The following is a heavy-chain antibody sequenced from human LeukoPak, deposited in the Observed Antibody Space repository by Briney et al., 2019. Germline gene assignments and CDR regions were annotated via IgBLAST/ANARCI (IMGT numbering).Heavy chain of an antibody. CDR3: ARDLGH. CDR1: GFTFSNYD. Sequence: GGSLRLSCAASGFTFSNYDMNWVRQAPGRGLEWISYISSSSTIYYADSVKGRFTISRDNAKNSLYLQMNSPRDEDMAMYYCARDLGHWGQGTLVTVSS. V-gene: IGHV3-48*02. CDR2: ISSSSTI. J-gene: IGHJ1*01.